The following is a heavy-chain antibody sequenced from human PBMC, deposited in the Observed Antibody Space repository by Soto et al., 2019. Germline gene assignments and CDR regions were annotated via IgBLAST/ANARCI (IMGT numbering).Heavy chain of an antibody. Sequence: EVQLVESGGGLVQPGGSLRLSCAASEFTFIGSWMKWVCQAPGRGLAWVATIKQDGSEKYYVDSAKGRFTISRDTAKNSLYLQMNSLRAEDTAVYYCATTGGYWGQGTLVTVSS. CDR1: EFTFIGSW. CDR3: ATTGGY. V-gene: IGHV3-7*05. CDR2: IKQDGSEK. J-gene: IGHJ4*02. D-gene: IGHD3-10*01.